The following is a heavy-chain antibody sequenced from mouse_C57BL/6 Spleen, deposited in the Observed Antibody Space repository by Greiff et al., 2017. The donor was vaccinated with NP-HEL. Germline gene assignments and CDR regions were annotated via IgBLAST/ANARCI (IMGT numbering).Heavy chain of an antibody. CDR2: INPNYGPT. CDR3: AREEDYYGSCYGGAMDY. D-gene: IGHD1-1*01. CDR1: GYSFTDYN. Sequence: VQLQQSGPELVKPGASVKISCKASGYSFTDYNMNWVKQSNGKSLEWIGVINPNYGPTSYNQKFKGKATLTVDQSSSTAYMQLNSLTSEDSAVYYCAREEDYYGSCYGGAMDYWGQGTSVTVSS. V-gene: IGHV1-39*01. J-gene: IGHJ4*01.